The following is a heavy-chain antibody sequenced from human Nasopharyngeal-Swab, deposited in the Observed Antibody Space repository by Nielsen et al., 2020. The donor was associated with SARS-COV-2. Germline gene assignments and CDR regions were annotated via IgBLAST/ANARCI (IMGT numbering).Heavy chain of an antibody. CDR3: ARGQYCSTTSCYAAYYYHYVDV. J-gene: IGHJ6*03. CDR2: ISYDGSNK. V-gene: IGHV3-30-3*01. CDR1: GFTFSSYA. Sequence: GESLKISCAASGFTFSSYAVHWVRQAPGKGLEWVAVISYDGSNKYYADSVKSRFTISRDNSKNTLYLQMDSLRAEDTAVYYCARGQYCSTTSCYAAYYYHYVDVWDKGTMVTVSS. D-gene: IGHD2-2*01.